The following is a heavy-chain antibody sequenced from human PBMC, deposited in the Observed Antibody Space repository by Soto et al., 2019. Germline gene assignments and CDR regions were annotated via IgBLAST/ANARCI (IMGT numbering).Heavy chain of an antibody. Sequence: ASVKVSCKASGCTFTSYYMHWVRQAPGQGLEWMGIINPSGGSTSYAQKFQGRVTMTRDTSTSTVYMELSSLRSEDTAVYYCARGGIVVVTADSGFDYWGQGTLVTVSS. CDR1: GCTFTSYY. CDR2: INPSGGST. D-gene: IGHD2-21*02. J-gene: IGHJ4*02. V-gene: IGHV1-46*01. CDR3: ARGGIVVVTADSGFDY.